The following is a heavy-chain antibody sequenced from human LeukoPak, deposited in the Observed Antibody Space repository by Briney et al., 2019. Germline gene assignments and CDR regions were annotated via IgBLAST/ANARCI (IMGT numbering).Heavy chain of an antibody. CDR2: IYSGGST. CDR1: GFTVSSNY. D-gene: IGHD2-2*01. V-gene: IGHV3-53*01. Sequence: SGGSLRLSCAASGFTVSSNYMSWVRQAPGKGLEWVSVIYSGGSTYYADSVKGRFTISRDNSKNTLYLQMNSLRAEDTAVYYCARVAMSGYIDYWGQGTLVTVSS. J-gene: IGHJ4*02. CDR3: ARVAMSGYIDY.